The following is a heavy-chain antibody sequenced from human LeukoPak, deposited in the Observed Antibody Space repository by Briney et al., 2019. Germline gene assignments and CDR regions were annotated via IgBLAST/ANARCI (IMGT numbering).Heavy chain of an antibody. CDR1: GDSVSHYKVA. CDR3: ARGHSISLGLDY. Sequence: SQTLSLTPASSGDSVSHYKVAWNWIRQSPSRGLEWLGRTYYRSKWYDDYAVSVKIRISLNPDTSRNQFSLQLSPLTPADTAVYYCARGHSISLGLDYWGQGTLVSVSS. CDR2: TYYRSKWYD. J-gene: IGHJ4*02. D-gene: IGHD6-6*01. V-gene: IGHV6-1*01.